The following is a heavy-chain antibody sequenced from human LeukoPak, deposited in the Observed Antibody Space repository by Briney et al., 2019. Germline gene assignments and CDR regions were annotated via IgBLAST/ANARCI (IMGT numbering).Heavy chain of an antibody. CDR1: GGSISSSSYY. CDR2: IYYSGST. CDR3: ARLSRRAYGMDV. J-gene: IGHJ6*02. V-gene: IGHV4-39*07. D-gene: IGHD1-26*01. Sequence: KPSETLSLTCTVSGGSISSSSYYWGWIRQPPGKGLEWIGSIYYSGSTYYNPSLKSRVTISVDTSKNQFSLKLSSVTAADTAVYYCARLSRRAYGMDVWGQGTTVTVSS.